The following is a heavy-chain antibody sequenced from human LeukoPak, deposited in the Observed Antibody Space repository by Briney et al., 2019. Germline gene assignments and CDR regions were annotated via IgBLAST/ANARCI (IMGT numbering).Heavy chain of an antibody. J-gene: IGHJ4*02. V-gene: IGHV4-34*01. CDR1: GGSFSGYY. D-gene: IGHD3-3*01. CDR3: TRRRLSYYDFWSGKTGYFDY. CDR2: INHSGST. Sequence: PSETLSLTCAVYGGSFSGYYWSWIRQPPGKGLEWIGEINHSGSTNYNPSPKSRVTISVDTSKNQFSLKLSSVTAADTAVYYCTRRRLSYYDFWSGKTGYFDYWGQGALVTVSS.